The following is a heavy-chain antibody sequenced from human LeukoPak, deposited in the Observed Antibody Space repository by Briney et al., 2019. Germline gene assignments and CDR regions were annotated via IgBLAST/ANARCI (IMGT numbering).Heavy chain of an antibody. CDR3: ARTGYSSSWYDDRMDA. CDR2: IYYSGST. J-gene: IGHJ6*02. Sequence: PSETLSLTCTVSGGSISSGDYYWSWIRQPPGKGLEWIGYIYYSGSTYYNPSLKSRVSISVDTSKNQFSLKLSSVTAADTAVYYCARTGYSSSWYDDRMDAWGQGTTVTVSS. CDR1: GGSISSGDYY. D-gene: IGHD6-13*01. V-gene: IGHV4-30-4*01.